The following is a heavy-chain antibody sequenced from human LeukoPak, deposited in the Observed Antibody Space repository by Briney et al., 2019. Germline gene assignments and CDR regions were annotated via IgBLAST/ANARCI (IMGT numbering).Heavy chain of an antibody. V-gene: IGHV1-46*01. CDR1: GYTFTAYY. CDR3: ARGSAEGGMVRGVITNLGAFDI. J-gene: IGHJ3*02. Sequence: ASVKVSCKASGYTFTAYYIQWVRQAPGQGLEWMGTIRPGDTRTTYAQKFQGRVTMTWDMSTSTAYMELSSLRSEDTAVYYCARGSAEGGMVRGVITNLGAFDIWGQGTMVTVSS. D-gene: IGHD3-10*01. CDR2: IRPGDTRT.